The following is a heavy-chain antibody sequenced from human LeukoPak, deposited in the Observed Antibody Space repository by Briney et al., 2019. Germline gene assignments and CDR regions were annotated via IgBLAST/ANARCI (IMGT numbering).Heavy chain of an antibody. V-gene: IGHV3-74*01. CDR1: GFTFSSYR. CDR3: ARGAPVIVVVVAATPDY. D-gene: IGHD2-15*01. J-gene: IGHJ4*02. Sequence: GGSLRLSCAASGFTFSSYRMHWVRQAPGKGLVWVSRINSDGSSTSYADSVKGRFTISRDNAKNTLYLQMNSLRAEDTAVYYCARGAPVIVVVVAATPDYWGQGTLVTVSS. CDR2: INSDGSST.